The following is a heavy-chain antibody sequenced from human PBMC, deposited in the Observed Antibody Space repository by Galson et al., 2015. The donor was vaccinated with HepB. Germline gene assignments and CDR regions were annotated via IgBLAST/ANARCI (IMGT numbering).Heavy chain of an antibody. CDR3: ARDSYGFDI. J-gene: IGHJ3*02. Sequence: SLRLSCAASGFTFSSYGMRWVRQAPGKGLEWVAVIWYDGSNKYYADSVKGRFTISRDNSKNTLYLQMNSLRAEDTAVYYCARDSYGFDIWGQGTMVTVSS. CDR1: GFTFSSYG. CDR2: IWYDGSNK. V-gene: IGHV3-33*01. D-gene: IGHD3-16*01.